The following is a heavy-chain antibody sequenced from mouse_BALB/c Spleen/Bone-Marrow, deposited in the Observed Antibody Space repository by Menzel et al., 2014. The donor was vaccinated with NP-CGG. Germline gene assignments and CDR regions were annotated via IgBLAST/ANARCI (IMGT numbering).Heavy chain of an antibody. CDR1: GFTFSSYG. CDR2: INTNGGNT. J-gene: IGHJ2*01. CDR3: ARGLDY. Sequence: EVMLVESGGGLVQPGGSLKLSCAASGFTFSSYGMSWVRPTPDKRLELVATINTNGGNTYYTDSVKGRFTISRDNAKNTLYLQMSSLKSEDTAMYYCARGLDYWGQGTTLTVSS. V-gene: IGHV5-6-3*01.